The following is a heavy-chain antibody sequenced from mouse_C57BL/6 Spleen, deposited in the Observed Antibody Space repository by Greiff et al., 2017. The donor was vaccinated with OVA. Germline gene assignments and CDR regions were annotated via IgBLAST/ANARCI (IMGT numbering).Heavy chain of an antibody. CDR1: GYSITSGYY. D-gene: IGHD2-4*01. CDR2: ISYDGSN. CDR3: AREGDYDYGYAMDY. J-gene: IGHJ4*01. V-gene: IGHV3-6*01. Sequence: EVHLVESGPGLVKPSQSLSLTCSVTGYSITSGYYWNWIRQFPGNKLEWMGYISYDGSNNYNPSLKNRISITRDTSKNQFFLKLNSVTTEDTATYYCAREGDYDYGYAMDYWGQGTSVTVSS.